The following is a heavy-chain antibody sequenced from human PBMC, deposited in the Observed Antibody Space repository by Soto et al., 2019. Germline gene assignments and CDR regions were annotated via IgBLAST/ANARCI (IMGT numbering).Heavy chain of an antibody. V-gene: IGHV3-30*04. CDR2: TSYDGRNM. D-gene: IGHD1-26*01. Sequence: QVQLVESGGGVVQPGRSLRLSCAASGFTFSNYAMHWVRQAPGKGLEWVAVTSYDGRNMYYADSVKGRFTISRDNSRNTLYLQMNSLRPEDTAVYYCPRRGIDAATRDLYYWGQGTLVTVSS. CDR1: GFTFSNYA. CDR3: PRRGIDAATRDLYY. J-gene: IGHJ4*02.